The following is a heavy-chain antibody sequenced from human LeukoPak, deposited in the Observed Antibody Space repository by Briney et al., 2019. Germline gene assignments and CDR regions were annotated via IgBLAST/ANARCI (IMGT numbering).Heavy chain of an antibody. CDR3: AKGGEQKTFRWGMDY. CDR2: MSYNGGIK. V-gene: IGHV3-30*18. J-gene: IGHJ4*02. Sequence: PGGSLRLSCAASGFTFSNFYMHWVRQAPGKGLEWVALMSYNGGIKYYGDAVRGRFTISRDNSESTLHLEMTSLRPHDTAVYYCAKGGEQKTFRWGMDYWGQGTLVTVSS. D-gene: IGHD1/OR15-1a*01. CDR1: GFTFSNFY.